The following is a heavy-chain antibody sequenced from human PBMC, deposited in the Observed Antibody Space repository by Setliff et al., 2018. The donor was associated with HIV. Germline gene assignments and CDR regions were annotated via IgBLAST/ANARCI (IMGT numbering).Heavy chain of an antibody. J-gene: IGHJ3*01. CDR3: ARSFGTYYGSGSSYKNLDAFDV. Sequence: SGPTLVNPTEPLTLTCSVSGFSLSNARMGVGWIRQPPGKALEWLAPLFSSDEKSYSTSMQTRLTISKDPSKSQVVLTMTNVDPVDTVTYYWARSFGTYYGSGSSYKNLDAFDVWGHGTMVTVSS. D-gene: IGHD3-10*01. V-gene: IGHV2-26*01. CDR1: GFSLSNARMG. CDR2: LFSSDEK.